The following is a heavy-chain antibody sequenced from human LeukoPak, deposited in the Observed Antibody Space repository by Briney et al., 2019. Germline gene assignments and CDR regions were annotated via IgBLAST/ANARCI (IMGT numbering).Heavy chain of an antibody. V-gene: IGHV4-4*02. CDR3: ARGVPDYYDSSGYYCDY. D-gene: IGHD3-22*01. Sequence: PSETLSLTCAVSGGSISSSNWWSWVRQPPGKGLEWIGEIYHSGSTNYNPSLKSRVTISVDKSKNQFSLKLSSVTAADTAVYYCARGVPDYYDSSGYYCDYWGQGTLVTVSS. CDR1: GGSISSSNW. CDR2: IYHSGST. J-gene: IGHJ4*02.